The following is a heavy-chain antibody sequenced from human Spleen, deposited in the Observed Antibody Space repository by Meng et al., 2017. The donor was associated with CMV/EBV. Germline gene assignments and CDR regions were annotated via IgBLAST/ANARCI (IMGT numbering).Heavy chain of an antibody. CDR1: GFTFSSYG. D-gene: IGHD3-22*01. J-gene: IGHJ4*02. CDR3: SGDSSGSAFDY. Sequence: SCAASGFTFSSYGMHWVRQAPGKGLEWVAVISSDGSSKYYADSVKGRFTISRDNSKNTLYLQMSSLRAEDTAVYYCSGDSSGSAFDYWGQGTLVTVSS. CDR2: ISSDGSSK. V-gene: IGHV3-30*03.